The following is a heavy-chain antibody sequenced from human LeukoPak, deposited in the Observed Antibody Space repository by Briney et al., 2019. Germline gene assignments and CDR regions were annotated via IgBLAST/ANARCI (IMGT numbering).Heavy chain of an antibody. CDR2: INSDGSST. Sequence: GGSLTPFCAASGSTVSRYWMHWVRQAPGKGLVWVSRINSDGSSTSYADSVKGRFTISRDNAKNTLYLQMNSLRAEDTAVYYCAREGSTGWYWPDEFWGQGTLVTVSS. J-gene: IGHJ4*02. V-gene: IGHV3-74*01. CDR1: GSTVSRYW. D-gene: IGHD6-13*01. CDR3: AREGSTGWYWPDEF.